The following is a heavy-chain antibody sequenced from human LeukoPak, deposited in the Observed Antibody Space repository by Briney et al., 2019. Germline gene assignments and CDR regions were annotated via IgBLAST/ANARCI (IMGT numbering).Heavy chain of an antibody. V-gene: IGHV1-18*01. Sequence: ASVKVSCKASGYTFTSYGISWVRQAPGQGLEWMGWFSAYNGNTNYAQKLQGRVTMTTDTSTSTAYMELRSLRSDDTAVYYCARGVYGDYGPGTNWFDPWGQGTLVTVSS. CDR2: FSAYNGNT. CDR3: ARGVYGDYGPGTNWFDP. D-gene: IGHD4-17*01. CDR1: GYTFTSYG. J-gene: IGHJ5*02.